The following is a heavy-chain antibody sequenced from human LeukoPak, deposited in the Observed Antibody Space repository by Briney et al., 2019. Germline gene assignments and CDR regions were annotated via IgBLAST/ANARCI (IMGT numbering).Heavy chain of an antibody. D-gene: IGHD3-22*01. V-gene: IGHV1-69*04. CDR1: GGTSNSHA. CDR2: IIPDLGTT. J-gene: IGHJ4*02. CDR3: ATTNDGGGYQWGDFFDF. Sequence: ASVKVSCKASGGTSNSHAISWVRQAPGQGLEWMGRIIPDLGTTDRAQNFQDRVTLTADKSTNTAYMELTSLTSDDTAVYYCATTNDGGGYQWGDFFDFWGQGTLVTVSS.